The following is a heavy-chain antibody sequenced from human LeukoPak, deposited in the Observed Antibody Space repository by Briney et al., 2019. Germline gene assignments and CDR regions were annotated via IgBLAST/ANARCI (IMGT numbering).Heavy chain of an antibody. V-gene: IGHV3-7*03. CDR2: IKQDGSEK. J-gene: IGHJ3*01. CDR3: AKVPRRDGFDL. CDR1: GFSFSSYW. Sequence: GGSLRLSCAASGFSFSSYWMTWVRQAPGKGLEWVANIKQDGSEKYYVDSVKGRFTISRDDADNSLYLQMNSLRAEDTAVYYCAKVPRRDGFDLWDQGTMVTVSS.